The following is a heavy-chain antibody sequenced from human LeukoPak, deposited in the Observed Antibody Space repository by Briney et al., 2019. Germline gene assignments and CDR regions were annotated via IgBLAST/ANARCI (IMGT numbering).Heavy chain of an antibody. CDR3: ASEKWVKREGVYYYYGITV. CDR1: GYPFTTYD. CDR2: MNPNSGNT. J-gene: IGHJ6*02. D-gene: IGHD1-26*01. V-gene: IGHV1-8*01. Sequence: ASVKVSCKASGYPFTTYDINWVRQATGQGLGWMGWMNPNSGNTNCAQKFKGRVTMTRDTAMGTAYMELSSLTSEDTAVYYCASEKWVKREGVYYYYGITVWGQGTTVTVSS.